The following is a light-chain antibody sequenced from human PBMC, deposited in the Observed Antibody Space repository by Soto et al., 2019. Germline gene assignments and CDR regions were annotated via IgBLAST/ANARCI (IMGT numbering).Light chain of an antibody. J-gene: IGKJ2*01. CDR3: QQYYSNPLT. CDR2: WAS. CDR1: QSVLYDSNNKDY. V-gene: IGKV4-1*01. Sequence: DFVMTQSPDSLAVSLGERATINCKSSQSVLYDSNNKDYLAWYQQKPGHPPKLLIHWASTRQSGVPDRFSGSGSGTDFTLTISNLQAGDVAVYYCQQYYSNPLTFGQGTKLEIK.